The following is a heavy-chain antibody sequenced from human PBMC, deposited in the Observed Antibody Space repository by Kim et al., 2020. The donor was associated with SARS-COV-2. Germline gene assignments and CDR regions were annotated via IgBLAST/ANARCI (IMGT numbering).Heavy chain of an antibody. CDR1: GGSISSSSYY. V-gene: IGHV4-39*01. D-gene: IGHD5-12*01. Sequence: SETLSLTCTVSGGSISSSSYYWGWIRQPPGKGLEWIGSIYYSGSTYYNPSLKSRVTISVDTSKNQFSLKLSSVTAADTAVYYCARPYLRSGYDVPGDFVYWGQGTLVTVSS. CDR3: ARPYLRSGYDVPGDFVY. J-gene: IGHJ4*02. CDR2: IYYSGST.